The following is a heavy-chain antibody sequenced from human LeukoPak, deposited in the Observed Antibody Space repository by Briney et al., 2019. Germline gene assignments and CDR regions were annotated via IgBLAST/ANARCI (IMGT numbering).Heavy chain of an antibody. D-gene: IGHD6-13*01. CDR2: INPNSGGT. V-gene: IGHV1-2*02. CDR3: ARVHMGGGSIAAGTKVYLDY. Sequence: ASVKVSCKASGYTFTGYYMHWVRQAPGQGLERMGWINPNSGGTNYAQKFQGRVTMTRGTSISTAYMELSRLRPEDTAVYYCARVHMGGGSIAAGTKVYLDYWGQGTLVTVYS. J-gene: IGHJ4*02. CDR1: GYTFTGYY.